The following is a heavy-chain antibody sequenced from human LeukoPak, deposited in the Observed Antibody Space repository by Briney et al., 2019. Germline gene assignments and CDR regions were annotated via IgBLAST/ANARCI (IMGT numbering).Heavy chain of an antibody. J-gene: IGHJ6*02. Sequence: SETLSLTCTVSGGSISSYYWSWIRQPAGKGLEWIGRIYTSGSTNYNPSLKSRVTISVDTSKNQFSLKLSSVTAADTAVYYCARDAGHQLSRRNYYAMDVWGQGTTVTVSS. V-gene: IGHV4-4*07. CDR1: GGSISSYY. CDR2: IYTSGST. D-gene: IGHD1-1*01. CDR3: ARDAGHQLSRRNYYAMDV.